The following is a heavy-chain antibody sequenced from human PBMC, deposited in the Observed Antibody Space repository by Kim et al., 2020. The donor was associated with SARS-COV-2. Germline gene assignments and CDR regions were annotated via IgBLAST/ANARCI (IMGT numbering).Heavy chain of an antibody. CDR3: ARRATGDAFDI. J-gene: IGHJ3*02. CDR1: GGSISSGGYY. D-gene: IGHD5-12*01. V-gene: IGHV4-31*03. CDR2: IYYSGST. Sequence: SETLSLTCTVSGGSISSGGYYWSWIRQHPGKGLEWIGYIYYSGSTYYNPSLKSRVTISVDTSKNQFSLELSTVTAADTAVYYCARRATGDAFDIWGQGTNGHRLF.